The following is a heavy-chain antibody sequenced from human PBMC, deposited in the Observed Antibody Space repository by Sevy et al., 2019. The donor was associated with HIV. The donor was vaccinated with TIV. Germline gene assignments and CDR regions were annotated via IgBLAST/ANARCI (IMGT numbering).Heavy chain of an antibody. V-gene: IGHV3-30*04. Sequence: GGSLRLSCAASGFSVSSHAMHWVRQAPGKGLEWVALLSYDGGAQYYVDSVKGRFSISRDNSKNILYLQMNSLRPADTALYYCTRDAGYSVGWYPSNYWGQGTLVTASS. CDR2: LSYDGGAQ. CDR3: TRDAGYSVGWYPSNY. D-gene: IGHD6-19*01. CDR1: GFSVSSHA. J-gene: IGHJ4*02.